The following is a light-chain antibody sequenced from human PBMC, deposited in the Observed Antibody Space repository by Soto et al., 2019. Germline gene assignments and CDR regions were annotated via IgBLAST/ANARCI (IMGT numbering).Light chain of an antibody. V-gene: IGLV1-44*01. Sequence: QSVLTQPPSASGTPGQRVTISCSGSSSNIGSNTVNWYQQLPGTAPKLLIYSNNQRPSGVPDRSSGSKSGTSASLAISGLQSEDEADYYCAAWDDSLNVPYVFGTGTKLT. CDR2: SNN. CDR1: SSNIGSNT. J-gene: IGLJ1*01. CDR3: AAWDDSLNVPYV.